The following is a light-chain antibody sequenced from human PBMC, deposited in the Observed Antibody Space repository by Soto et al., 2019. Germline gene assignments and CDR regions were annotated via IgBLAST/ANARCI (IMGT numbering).Light chain of an antibody. CDR3: QHYSYFAT. V-gene: IGKV1-5*03. J-gene: IGKJ1*01. CDR1: QSISSW. Sequence: DIQMTQSPSTLSASVGDRVTITCRASQSISSWLTWYQQKAGQAPKLLIYKASIVESGVPSRFSGSGSGTEFTLTISSLQPDDSAAYYGQHYSYFATFGQGTRVEVK. CDR2: KAS.